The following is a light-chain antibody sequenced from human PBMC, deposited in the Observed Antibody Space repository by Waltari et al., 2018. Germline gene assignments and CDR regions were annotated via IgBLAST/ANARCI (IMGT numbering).Light chain of an antibody. V-gene: IGKV4-1*01. CDR2: WAS. CDR1: QSVLYSSNNKNY. J-gene: IGKJ1*01. CDR3: QQYYSTPRT. Sequence: DIVMTQSPDSLAVFLGERATITCKSRQSVLYSSNNKNYLAWYQQKPGQPPKLLIYWASTRESGVPDRFSGSGSGTDFTLTISSLQAEDVAVYYCQQYYSTPRTFGQGTKVEIK.